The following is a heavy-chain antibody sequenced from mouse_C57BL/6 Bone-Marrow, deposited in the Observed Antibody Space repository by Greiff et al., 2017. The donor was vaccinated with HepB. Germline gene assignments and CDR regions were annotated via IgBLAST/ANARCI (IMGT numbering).Heavy chain of an antibody. V-gene: IGHV1-18*01. CDR2: INPNNGGT. CDR1: GYTFTDYN. D-gene: IGHD1-1*01. CDR3: ANPDYYGSSRDY. J-gene: IGHJ2*01. Sequence: EVKLVESGPELVKPGASVKIPCKASGYTFTDYNMDWVKQSHGKSLEWIGDINPNNGGTIYNQKFKGKATLTVDKSSSTAYMELRSLTSEDTAVYYCANPDYYGSSRDYWGQGTTLTVSS.